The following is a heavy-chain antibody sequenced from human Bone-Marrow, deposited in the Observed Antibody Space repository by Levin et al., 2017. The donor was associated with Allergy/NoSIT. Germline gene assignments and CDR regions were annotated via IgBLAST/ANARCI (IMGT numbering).Heavy chain of an antibody. Sequence: PGGSLRLSCAASGFTFSTYGMHWVRQAPGKGLEWVAVISYDGSNKYYADSVEGRFTISRDNSKNTLYLQMNSLRPEDTAVYYCAKGCTGGVCYNGIGEDAFDIWGQGTMVTVSS. J-gene: IGHJ3*02. CDR2: ISYDGSNK. D-gene: IGHD2-8*02. CDR1: GFTFSTYG. V-gene: IGHV3-30*18. CDR3: AKGCTGGVCYNGIGEDAFDI.